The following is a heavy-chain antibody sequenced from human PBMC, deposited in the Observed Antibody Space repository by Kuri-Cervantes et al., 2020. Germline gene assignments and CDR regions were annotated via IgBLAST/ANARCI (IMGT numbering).Heavy chain of an antibody. D-gene: IGHD4-17*01. CDR3: ARGGYGDYNNYYYYMDV. J-gene: IGHJ6*03. CDR2: ISSSSSYI. CDR1: GFTFNNYA. Sequence: GESLKISCAASGFTFNNYAMSWVRQAPGKGLEWVSSISSSSSYIYYADSVKGRFTISRDNAKNSLYLQMNSLRAEDTAVYYCARGGYGDYNNYYYYMDVWGKGTTVTVSS. V-gene: IGHV3-21*03.